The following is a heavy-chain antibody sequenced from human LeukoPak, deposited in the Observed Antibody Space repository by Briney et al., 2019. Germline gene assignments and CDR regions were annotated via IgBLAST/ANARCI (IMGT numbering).Heavy chain of an antibody. J-gene: IGHJ4*02. V-gene: IGHV3-48*04. Sequence: GGSLRLSCAASGFTFSSYSMNWVRQAPGKGLEWVSYISSASGSIYYADSVKGRFTISRDNAKNSLFLQMNSLRAEDTAVYYCARGRITMIVAYYFDYWGQGTLVTVSS. D-gene: IGHD3-22*01. CDR2: ISSASGSI. CDR3: ARGRITMIVAYYFDY. CDR1: GFTFSSYS.